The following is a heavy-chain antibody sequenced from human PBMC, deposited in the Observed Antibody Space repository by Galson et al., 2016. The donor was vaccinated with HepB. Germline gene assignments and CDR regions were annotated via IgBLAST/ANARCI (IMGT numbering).Heavy chain of an antibody. Sequence: SLRLSCAASGFTVSSKYMSWVRQAPGKGLEWGSVIDSGGRAYYADSVKGRFTISRDNAKNTLYLQMNSLRAEDTAVYYCASKPPAGTNEVTWGQGTLVPVSS. CDR2: IDSGGRA. D-gene: IGHD6-13*01. J-gene: IGHJ5*02. CDR3: ASKPPAGTNEVT. V-gene: IGHV3-53*01. CDR1: GFTVSSKY.